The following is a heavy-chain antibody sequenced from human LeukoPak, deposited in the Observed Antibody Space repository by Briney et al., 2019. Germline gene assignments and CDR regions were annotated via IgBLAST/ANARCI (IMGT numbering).Heavy chain of an antibody. Sequence: GGSLRLSCAASGFTFSSYAMSWVRQAPGKGLEGVSAISGSGGSTYYADSVKGRFTISRDNSKNTLYLQMNSQRAEDTAVYYCAKEDFWSGYPGRFFDYWGQGTLVTVSS. V-gene: IGHV3-23*01. CDR2: ISGSGGST. CDR1: GFTFSSYA. CDR3: AKEDFWSGYPGRFFDY. J-gene: IGHJ4*02. D-gene: IGHD3-3*01.